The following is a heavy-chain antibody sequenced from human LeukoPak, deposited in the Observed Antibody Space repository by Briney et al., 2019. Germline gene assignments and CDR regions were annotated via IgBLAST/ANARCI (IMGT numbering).Heavy chain of an antibody. CDR2: IYQSVST. CDR3: ARNKSTVTTSRHDAFDI. V-gene: IGHV4-38-2*01. D-gene: IGHD4-17*01. CDR1: GYSISSDYY. Sequence: KTSETLSLTCAVSGYSISSDYYWGWIRQPSGKGLEWIGSIYQSVSTYYNPSLKSRVTISVDTSKNQFSLKLSSVTAADTAVYYCARNKSTVTTSRHDAFDIWGQGTMVTVSS. J-gene: IGHJ3*02.